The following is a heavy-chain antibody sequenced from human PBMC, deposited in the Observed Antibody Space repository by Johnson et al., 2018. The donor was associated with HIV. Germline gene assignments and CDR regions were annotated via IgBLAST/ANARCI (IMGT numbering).Heavy chain of an antibody. CDR3: AREGAVAGLGVNDAFDI. CDR2: ISYDGSNK. V-gene: IGHV3-30-3*01. D-gene: IGHD6-19*01. Sequence: QVQLVEFGGGVVQPGRSLRLSCAASGFTFSSYAMHWVRQAPGKGLEWVAVISYDGSNKYYADSVKGRFTISRDNSKNTLYLQMNSLRAEDTAVYYCAREGAVAGLGVNDAFDIWGQGTMVTVSS. J-gene: IGHJ3*02. CDR1: GFTFSSYA.